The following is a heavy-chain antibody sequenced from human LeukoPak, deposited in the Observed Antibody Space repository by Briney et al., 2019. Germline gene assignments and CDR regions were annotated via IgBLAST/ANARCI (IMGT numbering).Heavy chain of an antibody. CDR2: ISYDGSNK. V-gene: IGHV3-30-3*01. D-gene: IGHD1-14*01. CDR1: GFTFSSYA. Sequence: PGGSLRLSCAASGFTFSSYAMHWVRQAPGKGLEWVAVISYDGSNKYYADSVKGRFTISRDNSKNTLYLQMNSLRAEDTAVYYCAREENPGSSSDYWGQGTLVTVSS. CDR3: AREENPGSSSDY. J-gene: IGHJ4*02.